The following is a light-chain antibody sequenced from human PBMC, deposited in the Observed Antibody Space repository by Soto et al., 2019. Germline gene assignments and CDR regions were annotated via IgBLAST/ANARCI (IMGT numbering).Light chain of an antibody. CDR1: SSNIGSNY. J-gene: IGLJ1*01. Sequence: QAVVTQPPSASGTPGQRVTISCSGSSSNIGSNYVYWYQQIPGTAPKLLIYSDNQRPSGVPDRFSGSKSGASASLAISGLQSEDEADYYSAAWDDSLNGLYVFGTGTKLTVL. V-gene: IGLV1-44*01. CDR3: AAWDDSLNGLYV. CDR2: SDN.